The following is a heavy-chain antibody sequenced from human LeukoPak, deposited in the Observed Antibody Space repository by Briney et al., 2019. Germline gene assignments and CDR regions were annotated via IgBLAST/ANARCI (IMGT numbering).Heavy chain of an antibody. Sequence: GGSLRLSCAASGFTFSSYSMNWVRQAPGKGLEWISSISSSSSYIYYADSVKGRFTISRDNAKNSLYLQMNSLRAEDTAVYYCARDRLSVAGLFDYWGQGTLVTVSS. J-gene: IGHJ4*02. D-gene: IGHD6-19*01. CDR1: GFTFSSYS. CDR2: ISSSSSYI. CDR3: ARDRLSVAGLFDY. V-gene: IGHV3-21*01.